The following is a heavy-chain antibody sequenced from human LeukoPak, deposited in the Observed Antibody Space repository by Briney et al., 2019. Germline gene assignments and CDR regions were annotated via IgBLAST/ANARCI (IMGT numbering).Heavy chain of an antibody. CDR1: GYTFIGHY. V-gene: IGHV1-2*07. D-gene: IGHD3-16*01. J-gene: IGHJ5*02. Sequence: ASVKVSCKTSGYTFIGHYIHWVRQAPGQGLEWMGWINPKNGGANYAPRFRGRVTMTRDRSFSIVYMELSGLTSDDTAMYYCARASFWESPVNWFDPWGQGTLVTVSS. CDR2: INPKNGGA. CDR3: ARASFWESPVNWFDP.